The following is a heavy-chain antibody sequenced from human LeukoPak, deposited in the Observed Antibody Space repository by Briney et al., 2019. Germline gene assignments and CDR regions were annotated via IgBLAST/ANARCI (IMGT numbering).Heavy chain of an antibody. CDR3: TKGGLSTYGSGSYYNGPEY. Sequence: GRSLRLSCAASAFSFHVYAMHWVRHAPGKGLEWVSGTSWDSGLIGYSDSVKGRFTISRDNAKNSLYLQMNDLRVEDTDLYDCTKGGLSTYGSGSYYNGPEYWGQGTLVTVSS. CDR1: AFSFHVYA. V-gene: IGHV3-9*01. J-gene: IGHJ4*02. D-gene: IGHD3-10*01. CDR2: TSWDSGLI.